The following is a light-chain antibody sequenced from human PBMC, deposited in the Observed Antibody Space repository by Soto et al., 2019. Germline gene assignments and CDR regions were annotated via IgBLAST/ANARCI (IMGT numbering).Light chain of an antibody. V-gene: IGKV3-20*01. Sequence: EIVLTQSPGTLSLSPGERATLSCRASQSDSSNYLAWYQQKPGQAPRLLIYGASSRATGIPDRFSGSGSGTDFTLTIRRLQPEDFAVYYCQQYGSSYPWTFGQGTKVEIK. J-gene: IGKJ1*01. CDR1: QSDSSNY. CDR3: QQYGSSYPWT. CDR2: GAS.